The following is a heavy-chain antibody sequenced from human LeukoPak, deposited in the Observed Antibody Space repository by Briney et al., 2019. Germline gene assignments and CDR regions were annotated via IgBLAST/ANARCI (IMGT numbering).Heavy chain of an antibody. D-gene: IGHD3-3*01. CDR3: ARERGVGYDFWSGYYIWLVDDAFDI. V-gene: IGHV1-8*03. CDR1: GYTFTSYD. J-gene: IGHJ3*02. CDR2: MNPNSGNT. Sequence: GASVKVSCKASGYTFTSYDINWVRQATGQGLEWMGWMNPNSGNTGYAQKFQGRVTITRNTSISTAYMELSSLRSEDTAVYYCARERGVGYDFWSGYYIWLVDDAFDIWGQGTMVTVSS.